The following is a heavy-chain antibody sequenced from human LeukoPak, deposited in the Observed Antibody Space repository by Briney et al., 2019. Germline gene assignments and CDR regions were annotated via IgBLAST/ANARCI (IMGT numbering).Heavy chain of an antibody. J-gene: IGHJ4*02. D-gene: IGHD6-6*01. CDR3: ASIIAARQWYFDY. CDR2: IYYSGST. V-gene: IGHV4-39*01. Sequence: SETLSLTCTVSGGSISSSSYYRGWIRQSPGKGLEWIGSIYYSGSTYYNPSLKSRVTISVDTSKNQFSLKLSSVTAADTAVYYCASIIAARQWYFDYWGQGTLVTVSS. CDR1: GGSISSSSYY.